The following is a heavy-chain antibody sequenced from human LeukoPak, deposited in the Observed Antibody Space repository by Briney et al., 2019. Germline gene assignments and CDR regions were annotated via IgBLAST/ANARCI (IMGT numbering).Heavy chain of an antibody. CDR1: GFTFSSYA. CDR2: ISGSGGST. V-gene: IGHV3-23*01. Sequence: PGGSLRLSCAASGFTFSSYAMSWVRQAPGKGLEWVSAISGSGGSTYYADSVKGRFTISRDNSKNTLYLQMNSLRAEDTAVYYCAKLWGPGTTRSPFDYWGQGTLVTVSS. J-gene: IGHJ4*02. D-gene: IGHD1-7*01. CDR3: AKLWGPGTTRSPFDY.